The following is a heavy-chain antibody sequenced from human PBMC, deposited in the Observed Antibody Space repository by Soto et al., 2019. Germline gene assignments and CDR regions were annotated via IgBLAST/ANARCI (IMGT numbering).Heavy chain of an antibody. J-gene: IGHJ4*02. Sequence: ASVKVSCKASGYTFTSYYMHWVRQAPGQGLEWMGIINPSGGSTSYAQKFQGRVTMTRDTSTSTVYMELSSLRSEDTAVYYCATLRAIEYSSSSGDYWGQGTLVTVSS. V-gene: IGHV1-46*03. CDR1: GYTFTSYY. CDR2: INPSGGST. D-gene: IGHD6-6*01. CDR3: ATLRAIEYSSSSGDY.